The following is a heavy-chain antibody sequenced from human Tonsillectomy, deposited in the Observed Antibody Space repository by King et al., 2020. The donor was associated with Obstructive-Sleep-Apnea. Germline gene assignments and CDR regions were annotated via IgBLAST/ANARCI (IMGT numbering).Heavy chain of an antibody. CDR1: VGSITNYY. D-gene: IGHD1-1*01. CDR3: ARWNEGFDY. J-gene: IGHJ4*02. CDR2: IYYSVIT. V-gene: IGHV4-59*08. Sequence: VQLQESGPGLVRPSETLSLTCTVPVGSITNYYWGWIRQPPGEGLEWIGYIYYSVITDYNPALRGRVTISVDTSKNQLSLRVTSVTAADTAEYFCARWNEGFDYWGQGTLVTVSS.